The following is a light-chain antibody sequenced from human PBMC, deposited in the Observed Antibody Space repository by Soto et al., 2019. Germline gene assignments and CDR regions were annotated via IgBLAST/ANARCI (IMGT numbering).Light chain of an antibody. CDR2: DAS. Sequence: EIVLTQSPVTLSLSPGEGATLSCRASQSISSHLAWYQQKPGQAPRLLIYDASNRARGIPAKFSGSGSGTDFTLTISSLEPEDFAVYYCQQRSNWRLSFGGGTRVEIK. CDR1: QSISSH. CDR3: QQRSNWRLS. J-gene: IGKJ4*01. V-gene: IGKV3-11*01.